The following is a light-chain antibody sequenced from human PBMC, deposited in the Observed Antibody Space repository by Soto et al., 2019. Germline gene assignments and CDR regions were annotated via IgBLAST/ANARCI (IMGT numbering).Light chain of an antibody. J-gene: IGKJ3*01. CDR3: QQYTNWHFT. CDR1: QSVSSN. V-gene: IGKV3-15*01. Sequence: EIVMTQSPATLSVSPLERATLSCSASQSVSSNLAWYNQKPGQAPSLLIYGASTRAIGIPARCSGSVSGTVFTIPISSLRSEDFAVYYCQQYTNWHFTFGLGTKVNI. CDR2: GAS.